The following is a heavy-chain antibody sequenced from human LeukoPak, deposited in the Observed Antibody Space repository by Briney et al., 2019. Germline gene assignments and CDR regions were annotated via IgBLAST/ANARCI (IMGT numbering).Heavy chain of an antibody. D-gene: IGHD5-18*01. J-gene: IGHJ4*02. CDR3: AKLHRRVDTAMVTDY. CDR1: GFTFSSYG. V-gene: IGHV3-30*18. CDR2: ISYDGSNK. Sequence: GRSLRLSCAASGFTFSSYGMHWVRQAPGKGLEWVAVISYDGSNKYYADSVKGRFTISRDNSKNTLYLQMNSLRAEDTAVYYCAKLHRRVDTAMVTDYWGQGTLATVSS.